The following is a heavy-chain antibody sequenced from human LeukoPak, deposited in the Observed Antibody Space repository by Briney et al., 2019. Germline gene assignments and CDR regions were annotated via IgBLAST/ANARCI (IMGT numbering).Heavy chain of an antibody. V-gene: IGHV4-4*02. CDR2: IYHSGST. D-gene: IGHD3-3*01. CDR1: GGSISSSNW. J-gene: IGHJ6*02. Sequence: SETLSLTCAVSGGSISSSNWWGWVRQPPGKGLEWIGEIYHSGSTNYNPSLKSRVTISVDKSKNQFSLKLSSVTAADTAVYYCARGSPFYDFWSGPYYYYGMDVWGQGTTVTVSS. CDR3: ARGSPFYDFWSGPYYYYGMDV.